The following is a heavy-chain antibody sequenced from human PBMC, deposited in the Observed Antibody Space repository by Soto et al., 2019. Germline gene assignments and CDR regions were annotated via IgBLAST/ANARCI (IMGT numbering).Heavy chain of an antibody. D-gene: IGHD4-17*01. Sequence: PGGSLRLSCAASGFPFSSYAIIWIRQAPGRGLEWVSGLYGSGRGIHYADSVKGRFTISRDNSAYSVYLQMNNLRVEDTATYYCAKDAVSGDGVWFAHYWGQGTVVTVSS. CDR2: LYGSGRGI. J-gene: IGHJ4*02. CDR1: GFPFSSYA. V-gene: IGHV3-23*01. CDR3: AKDAVSGDGVWFAHY.